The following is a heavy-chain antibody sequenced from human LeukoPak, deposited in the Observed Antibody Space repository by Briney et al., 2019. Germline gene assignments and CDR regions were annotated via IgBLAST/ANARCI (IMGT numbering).Heavy chain of an antibody. D-gene: IGHD2-15*01. J-gene: IGHJ4*02. CDR2: IYTSGYT. CDR3: ARDCSGGNCYLGVIDY. CDR1: GDSLSSSY. V-gene: IGHV4-4*07. Sequence: SETLSLTCTVSGDSLSSSYWSWVRQPAGNGLEWIGRIYTSGYTNYNPSLRSRVTLSVETSKNQFSLKLTSVTDADAAVYYCARDCSGGNCYLGVIDYWGQGTQVIVSS.